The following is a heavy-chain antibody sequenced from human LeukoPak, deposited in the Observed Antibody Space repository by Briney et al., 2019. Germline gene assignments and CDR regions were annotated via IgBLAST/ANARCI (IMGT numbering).Heavy chain of an antibody. J-gene: IGHJ4*02. D-gene: IGHD6-6*01. CDR3: ARDRGVEYSSAFDY. V-gene: IGHV1-2*02. Sequence: ASVKVSCKASGYTFTGYYMHWVRQAPGQGLEWMGWINPNSGGTNYAQKFQGRVTMTRDTSISTAYMELSRLRSDDTVVYYCARDRGVEYSSAFDYWGQGTLVTVSS. CDR2: INPNSGGT. CDR1: GYTFTGYY.